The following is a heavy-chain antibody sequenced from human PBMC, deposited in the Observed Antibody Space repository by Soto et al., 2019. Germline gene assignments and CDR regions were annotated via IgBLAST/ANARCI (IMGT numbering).Heavy chain of an antibody. J-gene: IGHJ6*02. V-gene: IGHV1-69*12. D-gene: IGHD6-13*01. Sequence: QVQLVQSGAEVKKPGSSVKVSCKASGGTFSSYAISWVRQAPGQGLEWMGGIIPIFGTANYAQKFQGRVTITAXASLSXXYMELSSLRSEDTAVYYCASAKRQQLDYYYYGMDVWGQGTTVTVSS. CDR3: ASAKRQQLDYYYYGMDV. CDR2: IIPIFGTA. CDR1: GGTFSSYA.